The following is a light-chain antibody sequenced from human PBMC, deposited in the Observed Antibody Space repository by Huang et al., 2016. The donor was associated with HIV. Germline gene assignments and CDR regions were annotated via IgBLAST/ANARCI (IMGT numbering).Light chain of an antibody. V-gene: IGKV4-1*01. CDR3: QQHYSTPWT. CDR2: WAA. Sequence: DIVMTQSPDSLAVPLGERATISCVSSQSVLYSANKKHLPMNCLAWYQNKPGQPPKLRIYWAASRASGVTDRFSGSGSGTEFTLTISSLQAEDVAVYNCQQHYSTPWTFGQGTKVEIK. CDR1: QSVLYSANKKHLPMNC. J-gene: IGKJ1*01.